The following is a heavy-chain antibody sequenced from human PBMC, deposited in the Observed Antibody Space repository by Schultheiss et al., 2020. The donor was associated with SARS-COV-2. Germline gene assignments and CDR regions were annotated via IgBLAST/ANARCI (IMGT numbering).Heavy chain of an antibody. Sequence: SQTLSLTCTVSGGSISSGGYYWSWIRQHPGKGLEWIGYIYYSGSTYYNPSLKSRVTISVDTSKNQFSLKLSSVTAADTAVYYGARGGGWFGAGGMDVWGQGTTVTVSS. CDR1: GGSISSGGYY. CDR3: ARGGGWFGAGGMDV. V-gene: IGHV4-31*03. CDR2: IYYSGST. J-gene: IGHJ6*02. D-gene: IGHD3-10*01.